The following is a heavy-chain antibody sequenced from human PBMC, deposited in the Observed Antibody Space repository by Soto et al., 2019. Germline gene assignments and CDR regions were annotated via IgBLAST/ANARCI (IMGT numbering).Heavy chain of an antibody. J-gene: IGHJ5*02. V-gene: IGHV3-23*01. CDR3: ARAGIAARLSWFDP. CDR2: ISDNGGTT. Sequence: GGSLRLSCAASEFTFSNYAMSWVRQAPGKGLEWVSSISDNGGTTYYADSVKGRFTISRDNAKNTLYLQMNSLRAEDTAVYYWARAGIAARLSWFDPWGQGTLVTVSS. CDR1: EFTFSNYA. D-gene: IGHD6-6*01.